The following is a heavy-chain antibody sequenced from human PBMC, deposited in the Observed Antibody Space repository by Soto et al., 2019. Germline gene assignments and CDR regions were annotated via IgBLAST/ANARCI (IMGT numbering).Heavy chain of an antibody. V-gene: IGHV3-73*01. CDR1: GFTFSGSA. CDR2: IRSKANSYAT. CDR3: TRHGDYYDSSGYEYGMDV. Sequence: GGSLRLSCAASGFTFSGSAMHWVRQASGKGLEWVGRIRSKANSYATAYAASVKGRFTISGDDSKNTAYLQMNSLKTEDTAVYYCTRHGDYYDSSGYEYGMDVWGQGTTVTVSS. D-gene: IGHD3-22*01. J-gene: IGHJ6*02.